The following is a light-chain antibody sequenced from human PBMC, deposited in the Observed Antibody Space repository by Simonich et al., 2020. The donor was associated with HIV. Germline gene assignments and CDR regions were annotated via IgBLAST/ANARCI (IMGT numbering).Light chain of an antibody. Sequence: QSALTQPASVSGSPGQSITISCTGTSSDVGGYNYVSWYQQHPVKATKLMIYDVSKRRSGVSNRFSGSKSGNTASLTISGLQAEDEADYYCTSYTSSSTLVFGGGTKLTVL. CDR2: DVS. CDR3: TSYTSSSTLV. V-gene: IGLV2-14*03. J-gene: IGLJ2*01. CDR1: SSDVGGYNY.